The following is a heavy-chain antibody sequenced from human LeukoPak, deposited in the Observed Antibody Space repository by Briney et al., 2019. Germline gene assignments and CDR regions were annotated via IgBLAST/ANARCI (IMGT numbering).Heavy chain of an antibody. J-gene: IGHJ4*02. V-gene: IGHV3-66*01. CDR3: AANTLVGAGGNFYFDC. CDR2: VYSGGGL. Sequence: GGSLRLSCTASGFIANNKQMAWVRQAPGKGLEWVSVVYSGGGLYNAESVKGRFSISRENAKNTLYLHMNSLRDEDTAVYYCAANTLVGAGGNFYFDCWGQGTLVTVSS. CDR1: GFIANNKQ. D-gene: IGHD1-26*01.